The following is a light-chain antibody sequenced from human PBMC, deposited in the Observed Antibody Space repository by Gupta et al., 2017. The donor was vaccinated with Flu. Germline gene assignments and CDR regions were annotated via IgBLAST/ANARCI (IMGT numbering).Light chain of an antibody. V-gene: IGLV3-21*02. CDR3: QVVHSSGDHVV. CDR2: DDT. CDR1: NIASKN. Sequence: SSVLTPPPSVSVAPGQTATISCGGNNIASKNVHWYRQRPGQAPVLVLYDDTDRPSGIPDRFSGSNSGDTATLTISWVEAGDEADYYCQVVHSSGDHVVFGGGTKLTVL. J-gene: IGLJ3*02.